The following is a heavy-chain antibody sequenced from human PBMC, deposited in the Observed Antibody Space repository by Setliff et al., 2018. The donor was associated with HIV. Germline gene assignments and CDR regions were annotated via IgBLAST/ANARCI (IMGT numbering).Heavy chain of an antibody. V-gene: IGHV4-59*08. CDR1: GGSITSYY. CDR2: IFDSGTT. J-gene: IGHJ4*02. D-gene: IGHD3-10*01. Sequence: SETLSLTCTVSGGSITSYYWNWIRQSPGKGLEWIGYIFDSGTTKYNPSVTSRVTISVDASKNQFFLQLISVTAAYTAVYYCARQGGYNSPLMVWGQGKLVTVSS. CDR3: ARQGGYNSPLMV.